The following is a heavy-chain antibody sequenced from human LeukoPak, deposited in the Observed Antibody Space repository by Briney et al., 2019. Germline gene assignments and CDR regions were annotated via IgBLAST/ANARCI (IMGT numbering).Heavy chain of an antibody. CDR1: GFAFDDYT. CDR3: ARRLRRNYFDY. Sequence: GGSLRLSCAASGFAFDDYTMHWVRQAPGKGLEWVSLISWDGGSTYYADSVKGRFTISRDNSKNSLYLQMNSLRTEDTALYYCARRLRRNYFDYWGQGTLVTVSS. J-gene: IGHJ4*02. V-gene: IGHV3-43*01. CDR2: ISWDGGST. D-gene: IGHD4-17*01.